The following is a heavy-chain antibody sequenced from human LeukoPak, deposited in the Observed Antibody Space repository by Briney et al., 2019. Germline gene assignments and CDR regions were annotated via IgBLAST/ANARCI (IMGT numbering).Heavy chain of an antibody. CDR1: GGSFSGYY. D-gene: IGHD6-19*01. Sequence: SETLSLTCAVYGGSFSGYYWSWIRQPPGKGLEWIGEINHSGSTNYNPSLKSRVTISVDTSKNQFSLKLSSVTAADTAVYYCAITSYSSGWLTNDYWGQGTLVTVSS. J-gene: IGHJ4*02. CDR2: INHSGST. CDR3: AITSYSSGWLTNDY. V-gene: IGHV4-34*01.